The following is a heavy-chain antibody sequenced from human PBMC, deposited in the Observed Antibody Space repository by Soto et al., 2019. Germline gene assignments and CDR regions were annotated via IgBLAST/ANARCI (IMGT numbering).Heavy chain of an antibody. J-gene: IGHJ5*02. CDR3: ARDEYPIVVVQAAPGVNWLDP. CDR1: GFTFSSYS. CDR2: ISSSSSYI. D-gene: IGHD2-2*01. Sequence: KPGGSLRLSCAASGFTFSSYSMNWVRQAPGKGLEWVSSISSSSSYIYYADSVKGRFTISRDNAKNSLYLQMNSLRAEDTAVYYCARDEYPIVVVQAAPGVNWLDPWGQGTLVTVYS. V-gene: IGHV3-21*01.